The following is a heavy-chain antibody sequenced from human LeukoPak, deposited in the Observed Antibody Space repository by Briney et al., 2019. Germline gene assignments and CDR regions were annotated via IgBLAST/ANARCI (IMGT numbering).Heavy chain of an antibody. Sequence: GGSLRLSCAASGFTFSSYSMNWVRQAPGKGLEWVSSISSSSSYIYYADSVKGRFTISRDNAKNPLYLQMNSLRAEDTAVYYCARDRDGYNYGGWWDYWGQGTLVTVSS. D-gene: IGHD5-24*01. V-gene: IGHV3-21*04. CDR3: ARDRDGYNYGGWWDY. CDR2: ISSSSSYI. J-gene: IGHJ4*02. CDR1: GFTFSSYS.